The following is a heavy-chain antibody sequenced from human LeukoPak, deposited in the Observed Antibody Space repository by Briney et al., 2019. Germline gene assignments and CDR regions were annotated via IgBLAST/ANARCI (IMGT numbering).Heavy chain of an antibody. CDR1: GGSISSYY. CDR2: IYYSGNT. V-gene: IGHV4-59*01. D-gene: IGHD6-6*01. J-gene: IGHJ4*02. CDR3: ARSLLAARPDLVY. Sequence: SETLSLTCTVSGGSISSYYWSWIRQPPGKGLEWIGYIYYSGNTNYNPSLKSRVNISVDTSKNQFSLKLRSVTAADTAVYYCARSLLAARPDLVYWGQGTLVTVSS.